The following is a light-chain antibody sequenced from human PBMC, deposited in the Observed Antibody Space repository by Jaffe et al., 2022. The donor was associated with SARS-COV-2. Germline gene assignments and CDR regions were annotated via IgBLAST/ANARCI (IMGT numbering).Light chain of an antibody. CDR3: QVWDSNTGV. CDR1: NIGSKH. V-gene: IGLV3-9*01. Sequence: SYELTQPLSVSVALGQTARITCAGNNIGSKHVNWYQQKPGQAPVLVIYRDTNRPSGIPERFSGSNSGNTATLTFSSAQAGDEADYYCQVWDSNTGVFGGGTKLTVL. CDR2: RDT. J-gene: IGLJ3*02.